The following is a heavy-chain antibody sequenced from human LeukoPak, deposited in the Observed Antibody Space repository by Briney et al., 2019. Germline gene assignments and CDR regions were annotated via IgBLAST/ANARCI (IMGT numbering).Heavy chain of an antibody. CDR2: TNPNSGGT. Sequence: ASVKVSCKASGYTFTGYYMHWVRQAPGQGLEWMGRTNPNSGGTNYAQKFQGRVTMTRDTSISTAYMELSRLRSDDTAVYYCARVSIKWLPDDYWGQGTLVTVSS. CDR3: ARVSIKWLPDDY. V-gene: IGHV1-2*06. D-gene: IGHD5-18*01. J-gene: IGHJ4*02. CDR1: GYTFTGYY.